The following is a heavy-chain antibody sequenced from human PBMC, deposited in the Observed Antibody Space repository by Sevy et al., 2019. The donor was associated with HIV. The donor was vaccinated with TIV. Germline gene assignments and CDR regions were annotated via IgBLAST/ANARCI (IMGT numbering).Heavy chain of an antibody. V-gene: IGHV3-15*01. J-gene: IGHJ6*02. CDR2: IKSEFDGGAV. CDR3: ITDPAYRGYDEEVINYYFYGMDV. D-gene: IGHD5-12*01. CDR1: GFTFSSAW. Sequence: GGSLRLSCTASGFTFSSAWMSWVRQAPGKGLEWVGRIKSEFDGGAVDYAAPVKGRFSISREDAKNTVYLQMNSLKTEDTAVYYCITDPAYRGYDEEVINYYFYGMDVWGQGTTVTVSS.